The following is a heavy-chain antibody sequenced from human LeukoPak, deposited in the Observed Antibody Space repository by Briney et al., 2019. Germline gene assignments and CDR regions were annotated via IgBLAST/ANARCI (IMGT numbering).Heavy chain of an antibody. CDR2: IYYSGST. D-gene: IGHD4-17*01. V-gene: IGHV4-59*12. CDR1: GGSISSYY. Sequence: SETLSLTCTVSGGSISSYYWSWIRQPPGKGLERIGYIYYSGSTYYNPSLKSRVTISVDTSKNQFSLKLSSVTAADTAVYYCARGSFGDYAYGLVYWGQGTLVTVSS. J-gene: IGHJ4*02. CDR3: ARGSFGDYAYGLVY.